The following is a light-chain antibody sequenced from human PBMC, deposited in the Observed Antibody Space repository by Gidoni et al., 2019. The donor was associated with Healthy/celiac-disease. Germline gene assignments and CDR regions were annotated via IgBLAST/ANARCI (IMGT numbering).Light chain of an antibody. J-gene: IGKJ2*01. CDR2: AAS. CDR1: QSISSY. Sequence: DIQMIQYPSSLSASVGDRVTITSRASQSISSYINWYQQKPGKAPKLLIYAASSLQSGVPSRFSGSGSGTDFTLTISSLQPEDFATYYCQQSYSTPMYTFGQXTKLEIK. CDR3: QQSYSTPMYT. V-gene: IGKV1-39*01.